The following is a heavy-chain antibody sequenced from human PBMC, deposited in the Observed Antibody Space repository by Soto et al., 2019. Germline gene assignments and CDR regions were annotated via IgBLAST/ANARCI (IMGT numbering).Heavy chain of an antibody. V-gene: IGHV1-18*01. CDR2: ISAHNGNT. CDR3: ARGRYGDY. D-gene: IGHD1-1*01. J-gene: IGHJ4*02. CDR1: GYGFTTYG. Sequence: QVHLVQSGAEVEKPGASVKVSCKGSGYGFTTYGITWVRQAPGQGLEWMAWISAHNGNTDYAQNLQGRVTVTRDTSTSTAYMELRSLRSDDTAVYYCARGRYGDYWGQGALVTVSS.